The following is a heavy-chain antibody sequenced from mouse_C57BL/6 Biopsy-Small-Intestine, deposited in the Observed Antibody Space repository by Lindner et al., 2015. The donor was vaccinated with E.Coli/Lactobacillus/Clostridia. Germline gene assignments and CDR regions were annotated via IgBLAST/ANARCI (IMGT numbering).Heavy chain of an antibody. CDR2: FHPYDDDI. Sequence: VQLQESGAEVVKPGASVKMSCKASGYPFTTYPIEWMKQNHGKSLEWIGNFHPYDDDIKFNEKFKGKATLTAEKSSSTVYLDLSRLTSDDSAVYFCERGPTLDYWGQGTTLTVSS. V-gene: IGHV1-47*01. CDR1: GYPFTTYP. CDR3: ERGPTLDY. J-gene: IGHJ2*01.